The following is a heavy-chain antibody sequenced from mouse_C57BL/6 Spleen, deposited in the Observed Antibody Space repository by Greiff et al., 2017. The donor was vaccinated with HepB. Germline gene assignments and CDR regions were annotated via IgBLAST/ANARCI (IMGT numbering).Heavy chain of an antibody. CDR1: GYTFTSYW. CDR2: IHPNSGST. D-gene: IGHD2-2*01. CDR3: ARFWGYDPYYFDY. Sequence: VQLQQSGAELVKPGASVKLSCKASGYTFTSYWMHWVKQRPGQGLEWIGMIHPNSGSTNYNEKFKSKATLTVDKSSSTAYMQLSSLTSEYSAVYYCARFWGYDPYYFDYWGQGTTLTVSS. V-gene: IGHV1-64*01. J-gene: IGHJ2*01.